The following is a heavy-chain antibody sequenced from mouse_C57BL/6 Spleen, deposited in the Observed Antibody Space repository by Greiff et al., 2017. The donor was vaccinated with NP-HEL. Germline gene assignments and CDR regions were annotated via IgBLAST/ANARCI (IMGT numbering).Heavy chain of an antibody. CDR1: GYTFTSYW. V-gene: IGHV1-50*01. CDR3: ARRDITTVVDYAMDD. J-gene: IGHJ4*01. D-gene: IGHD1-1*01. CDR2: IDPSDSYT. Sequence: QVQLQQPGAELVKPGASVKLSCKASGYTFTSYWMQWVKQRPGQGLEWIGEIDPSDSYTNYNQKFKGKATLTVDTSSSTAYMQLSSLTSEDSAVYYCARRDITTVVDYAMDDWGQGTSVTVSS.